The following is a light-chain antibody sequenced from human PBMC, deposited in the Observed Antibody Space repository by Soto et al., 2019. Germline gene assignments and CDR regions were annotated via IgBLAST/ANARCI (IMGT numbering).Light chain of an antibody. CDR1: SGSVSMSHY. V-gene: IGLV8-61*01. CDR3: VLKLRSGIVQ. CDR2: ATY. J-gene: IGLJ2*01. Sequence: QTVVTQEPSFSVSPGGTVTLTCGLSSGSVSMSHYPGWYQQTPGQPPRTLIYATYTRSSGVPDRFTGSILGNKAALTITGAQADDECDYYCVLKLRSGIVQFGGGTKLTVL.